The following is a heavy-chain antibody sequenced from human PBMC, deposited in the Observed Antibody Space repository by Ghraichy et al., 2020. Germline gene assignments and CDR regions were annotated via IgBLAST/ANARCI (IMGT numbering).Heavy chain of an antibody. CDR1: GGSISNSYYY. CDR2: IFYSGTT. CDR3: ASLIAASDHWYFHL. Sequence: SETLSLTCTVSGGSISNSYYYWGWIRQPPGKGLEWIGNIFYSGTTYYNPSLRGRVAVSVDTSKNQLSLKLSSVTAADTAVYYCASLIAASDHWYFHLWGRGTLVTVPS. J-gene: IGHJ2*01. V-gene: IGHV4-39*07. D-gene: IGHD6-6*01.